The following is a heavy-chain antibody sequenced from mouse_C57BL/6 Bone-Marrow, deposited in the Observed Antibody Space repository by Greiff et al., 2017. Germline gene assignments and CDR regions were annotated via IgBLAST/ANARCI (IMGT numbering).Heavy chain of an antibody. J-gene: IGHJ4*01. CDR2: ISSGSSTI. CDR1: GFTFSDYG. D-gene: IGHD2-1*01. CDR3: ARIYHGEDYAMDY. V-gene: IGHV5-17*01. Sequence: EVQVVESGGGLVKPGGSLKLSCAASGFTFSDYGMHWVRQAPEKGLEWVAYISSGSSTIYYADTVKGRFTISRDNAKNTLFLQMTSLRSEDTAMYYCARIYHGEDYAMDYWGQGTSVTVSS.